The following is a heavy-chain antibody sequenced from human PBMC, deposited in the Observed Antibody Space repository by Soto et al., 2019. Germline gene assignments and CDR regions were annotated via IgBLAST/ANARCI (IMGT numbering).Heavy chain of an antibody. D-gene: IGHD3-3*01. J-gene: IGHJ5*02. CDR3: AGGREEWPEFNWFDP. CDR2: IIPIFCTA. Sequence: QVQLVQSGAEVKKPGSSVKVSCKASGGTFSSYAISWVRQAPGQGLEWMGGIIPIFCTANYAQKFHGRVTITADESTSTAYMELSSLRSDDTAVYYCAGGREEWPEFNWFDPWGQGTLVTVSS. V-gene: IGHV1-69*01. CDR1: GGTFSSYA.